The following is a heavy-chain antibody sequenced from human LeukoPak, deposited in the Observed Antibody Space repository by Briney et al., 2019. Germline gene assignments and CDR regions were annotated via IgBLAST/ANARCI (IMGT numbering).Heavy chain of an antibody. CDR1: GFTFRSYD. CDR2: VSGSGYST. V-gene: IGHV3-23*01. J-gene: IGHJ3*02. Sequence: GGSLRLSCSASGFTFRSYDMSWVRQAPGKGLEWVSIVSGSGYSTYYADSVKGRFTISRDNSKNTLYLQMNSLRAEDTAVYYCAKDLRVGGDSDAFDIWGQGTMVTVSS. CDR3: AKDLRVGGDSDAFDI. D-gene: IGHD3-10*01.